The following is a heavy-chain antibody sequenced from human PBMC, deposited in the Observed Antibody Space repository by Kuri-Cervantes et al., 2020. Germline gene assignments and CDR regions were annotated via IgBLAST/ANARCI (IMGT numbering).Heavy chain of an antibody. CDR2: FSRSTSYI. CDR3: ARDRASSWYYYYMDV. V-gene: IGHV3-21*01. J-gene: IGHJ6*03. CDR1: GFTFSDYY. D-gene: IGHD6-13*01. Sequence: ESLKISCAASGFTFSDYYMNWVRQAPGKGLEWVSSFSRSTSYIYYADSVKGRFTISRDNAKNSLYLQMNSLKAEDTAVYSCARDRASSWYYYYMDVWGKGTTVTVSS.